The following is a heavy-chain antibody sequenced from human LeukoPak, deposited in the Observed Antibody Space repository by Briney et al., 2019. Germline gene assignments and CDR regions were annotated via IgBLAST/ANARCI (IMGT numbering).Heavy chain of an antibody. CDR2: ISSSGHI. V-gene: IGHV3-21*06. J-gene: IGHJ4*02. Sequence: PGGSLRLSCAASGFTFSKYAMNWVRQAPGKGLEWVSSISSSGHIQYADSVKGRFTISRDNARNSLYLQMNSLRAEDTAVYYCASPPYYYGSGSPSFDYWGQGTLVTVSS. D-gene: IGHD3-10*01. CDR1: GFTFSKYA. CDR3: ASPPYYYGSGSPSFDY.